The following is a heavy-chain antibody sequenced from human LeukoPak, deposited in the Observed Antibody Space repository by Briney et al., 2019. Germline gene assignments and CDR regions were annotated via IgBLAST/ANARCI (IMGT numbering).Heavy chain of an antibody. D-gene: IGHD3-10*01. CDR3: ARDRTDSDSWFGELLYWFDP. CDR1: GYTFTSYG. Sequence: GASVKVSCKASGYTFTSYGISWVRQAPGQGLEWMGWISAYNGNTNYAQKLQGRVTMTTDTSTSTAYMELRSLRSDDTAVYYCARDRTDSDSWFGELLYWFDPWGQGTLVTVSS. J-gene: IGHJ5*02. V-gene: IGHV1-18*04. CDR2: ISAYNGNT.